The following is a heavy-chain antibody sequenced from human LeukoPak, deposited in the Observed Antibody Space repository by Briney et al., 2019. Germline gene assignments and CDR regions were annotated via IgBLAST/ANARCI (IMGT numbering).Heavy chain of an antibody. D-gene: IGHD1-26*01. J-gene: IGHJ6*02. Sequence: GASVKVSCKASGYTFTGYYMHWVRQAPGQGLEWMGWINPNGGGTNYAQKFQGWVTMTRDTSISTAYMELSRLRSDDTAVYYCARESGSYYYYGMDVWGQGTTVTVSS. CDR1: GYTFTGYY. V-gene: IGHV1-2*04. CDR2: INPNGGGT. CDR3: ARESGSYYYYGMDV.